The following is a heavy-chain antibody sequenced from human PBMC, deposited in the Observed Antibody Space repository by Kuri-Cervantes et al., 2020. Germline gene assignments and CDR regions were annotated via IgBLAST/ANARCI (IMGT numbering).Heavy chain of an antibody. D-gene: IGHD5-12*01. Sequence: SETLSLTCTVSGYSISSISYYWGWIRQPPGKGLEWIGSIYYSGSTYYNPSLKSRVTISVDTSKNQFSLKLSSVTAADTAVYYWARFPQWLRAYDYWGQGTLVTVSS. CDR1: GYSISSISYY. CDR3: ARFPQWLRAYDY. V-gene: IGHV4-39*07. CDR2: IYYSGST. J-gene: IGHJ4*02.